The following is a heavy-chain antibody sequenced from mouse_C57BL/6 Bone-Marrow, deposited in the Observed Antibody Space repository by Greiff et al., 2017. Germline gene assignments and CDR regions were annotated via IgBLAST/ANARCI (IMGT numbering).Heavy chain of an antibody. J-gene: IGHJ4*01. V-gene: IGHV1-55*01. CDR3: ARKRAYYSNYSYAMDY. CDR2: IYPGSGST. CDR1: GYTFTSYW. Sequence: QVQLQQPGAELVKPGASVKMSCKASGYTFTSYWITWVKQRPGQGLEWIGDIYPGSGSTNYNEKFKSKATLTVNTSSSTAYRQLSSLTSEDSAVYYCARKRAYYSNYSYAMDYWGQGTSVTVSS. D-gene: IGHD2-5*01.